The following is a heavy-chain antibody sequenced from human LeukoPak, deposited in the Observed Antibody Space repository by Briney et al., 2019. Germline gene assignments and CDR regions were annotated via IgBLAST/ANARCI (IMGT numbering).Heavy chain of an antibody. D-gene: IGHD3-22*01. CDR1: GGTFSSYA. J-gene: IGHJ5*02. V-gene: IGHV1-69*13. CDR3: ARDPYPTYYYDSSGYSGWFDP. Sequence: SVKVSCKASGGTFSSYAISWVRQAPGQGLEWMGGIIPIFGTANYAQKFQGRVTITADESTSTAYMELSSLRSEDTAVYYCARDPYPTYYYDSSGYSGWFDPWGQGTLVTVSS. CDR2: IIPIFGTA.